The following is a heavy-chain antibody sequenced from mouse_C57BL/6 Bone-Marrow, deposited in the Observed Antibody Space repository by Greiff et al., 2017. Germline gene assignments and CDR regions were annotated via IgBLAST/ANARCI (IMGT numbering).Heavy chain of an antibody. CDR1: GYTFTNYW. V-gene: IGHV1-63*01. CDR3: ARLVGYCFDY. CDR2: IYPGGGYT. J-gene: IGHJ2*01. Sequence: VQLQQSGAELVRPGTSVKMSCKASGYTFTNYWIGWAKQRPGHGLEWIGDIYPGGGYTNYNEKFKGKATLTADKSSSTAYMQFSSLTSEDAAIYYCARLVGYCFDYWGQGTTLTVSS. D-gene: IGHD1-1*02.